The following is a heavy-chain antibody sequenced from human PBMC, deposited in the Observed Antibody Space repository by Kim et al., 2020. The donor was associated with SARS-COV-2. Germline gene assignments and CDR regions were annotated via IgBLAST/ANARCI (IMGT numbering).Heavy chain of an antibody. CDR3: ARGALWELLGDTFDI. CDR1: GGSISTYY. D-gene: IGHD1-26*01. Sequence: SETLSLTCTVSGGSISTYYWNWIRQPPGKGLEWIGYIYYSGSTNYSPSLKSRVTISVDTSKNQFSLKLSSVTAADTAVYYCARGALWELLGDTFDIWGQGTMVTVSS. CDR2: IYYSGST. V-gene: IGHV4-59*13. J-gene: IGHJ3*02.